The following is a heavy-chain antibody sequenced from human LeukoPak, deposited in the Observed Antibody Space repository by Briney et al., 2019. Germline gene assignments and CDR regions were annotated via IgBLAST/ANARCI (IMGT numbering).Heavy chain of an antibody. CDR3: AKDRRPWGRVYYYYGMDV. V-gene: IGHV3-30*18. J-gene: IGHJ6*02. D-gene: IGHD3-16*01. CDR1: GFTFSSYG. Sequence: GGSLRLSCAASGFTFSSYGMHWVRQAPGKGLEWVAVISYDGSNKYYADSVKGRFTISRDNSKNTLYLQMNSLRAEDTAVYYCAKDRRPWGRVYYYYGMDVWGQGTTVTVSS. CDR2: ISYDGSNK.